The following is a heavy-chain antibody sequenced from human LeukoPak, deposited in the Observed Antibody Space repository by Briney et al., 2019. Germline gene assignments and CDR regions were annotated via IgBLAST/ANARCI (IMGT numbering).Heavy chain of an antibody. CDR2: INRDGSST. J-gene: IGHJ4*02. Sequence: GGSLRLSCAASGFTFSSHWMHWVCQAPGKGLAWVSRINRDGSSTSYADSAKGRFTISRDNAKNTLYLQMNSLRVEDTAVYYCARDGHGTNLDEFDYWGQGTLVTVSS. V-gene: IGHV3-74*01. CDR3: ARDGHGTNLDEFDY. CDR1: GFTFSSHW. D-gene: IGHD1-1*01.